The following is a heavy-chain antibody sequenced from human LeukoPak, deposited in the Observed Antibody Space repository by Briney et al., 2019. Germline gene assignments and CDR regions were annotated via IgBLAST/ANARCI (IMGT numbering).Heavy chain of an antibody. V-gene: IGHV4-34*01. CDR3: SRVRRVGWKIDY. CDR2: INHSGST. CDR1: GGSLRGHY. D-gene: IGHD1-1*01. Sequence: SETLSLTCAVYGGSLRGHYWRWLRQPPGKGLEWIGQINHSGSTNYNPSLKSRVTITVDTAKDQFSLKLSSVTAADTAVDDCSRVRRVGWKIDYGGQGTRVTVSS. J-gene: IGHJ4*02.